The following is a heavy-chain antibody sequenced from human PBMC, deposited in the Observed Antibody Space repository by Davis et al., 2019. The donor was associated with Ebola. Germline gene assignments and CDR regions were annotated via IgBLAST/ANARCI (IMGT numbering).Heavy chain of an antibody. CDR1: GGSISSGGYY. J-gene: IGHJ6*03. Sequence: PSETLSLTCTVSGGSISSGGYYWSWIRQHPGKGLEWIGYIYYSGSTYYNPSLKSRVTISVDTSKNQFSLKLSSVTAADTAVYYCAREPLGSSWYSDYYYYMDVWGKGTTVTVSS. CDR2: IYYSGST. CDR3: AREPLGSSWYSDYYYYMDV. D-gene: IGHD6-13*01. V-gene: IGHV4-31*03.